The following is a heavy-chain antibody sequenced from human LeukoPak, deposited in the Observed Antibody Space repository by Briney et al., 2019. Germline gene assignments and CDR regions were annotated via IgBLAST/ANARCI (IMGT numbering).Heavy chain of an antibody. Sequence: PGGSLRLSCAASGFTFSSYGMHWVRQAPGKGLEWVAVIWYDGSNKYYVDSVEGRFTISRDNFKNTLYLQMNSLRAEDTAVYYCAKGPGYSTIDYWGQGTLVTVSS. CDR3: AKGPGYSTIDY. CDR1: GFTFSSYG. CDR2: IWYDGSNK. V-gene: IGHV3-33*06. D-gene: IGHD2-21*01. J-gene: IGHJ4*02.